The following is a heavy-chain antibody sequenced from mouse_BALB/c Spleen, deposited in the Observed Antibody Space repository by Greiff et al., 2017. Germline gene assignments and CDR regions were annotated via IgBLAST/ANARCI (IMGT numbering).Heavy chain of an antibody. V-gene: IGHV1S56*01. CDR1: GYTFTSYY. Sequence: VQLQQSGPELVKPGASVRISCKASGYTFTSYYIHWVKQRPGQGLEWIGWIYPGNVNTKYNEKFKGKATLTADKSSSTAYMQLSSLTSEDSAVYFCARGGMITTAWFAYWGQGTLVTVSA. CDR3: ARGGMITTAWFAY. D-gene: IGHD2-4*01. CDR2: IYPGNVNT. J-gene: IGHJ3*01.